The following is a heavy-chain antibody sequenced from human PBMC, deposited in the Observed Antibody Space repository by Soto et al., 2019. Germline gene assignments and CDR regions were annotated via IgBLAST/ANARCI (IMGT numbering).Heavy chain of an antibody. CDR2: IYYSGST. CDR1: GGSISSGGYY. V-gene: IGHV4-31*02. Sequence: SETLSLTCTVSGGSISSGGYYWSWIRQHPGKGLEWIGYIYYSGSTYYNPSLKSRVTISVDTSKNQFSLKLSSVTAADTAVYYCARDRGFGAALFDYWGQGTLVTVSS. J-gene: IGHJ4*02. D-gene: IGHD3-10*01. CDR3: ARDRGFGAALFDY.